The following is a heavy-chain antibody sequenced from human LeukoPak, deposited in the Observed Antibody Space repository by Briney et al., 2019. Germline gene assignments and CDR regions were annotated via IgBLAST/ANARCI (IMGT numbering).Heavy chain of an antibody. CDR1: GFTFDDYG. CDR2: INWNGGST. V-gene: IGHV3-20*04. CDR3: ARDTSSSYGSGSDY. J-gene: IGHJ4*02. Sequence: GGSLRLSRAASGFTFDDYGMSWVRQVPGKGLEWVSGINWNGGSTGYADSVKGRFTISRDNAKNSLYLQMNSLRAEDTALYYCARDTSSSYGSGSDYWGQGTLVTVSS. D-gene: IGHD3-10*01.